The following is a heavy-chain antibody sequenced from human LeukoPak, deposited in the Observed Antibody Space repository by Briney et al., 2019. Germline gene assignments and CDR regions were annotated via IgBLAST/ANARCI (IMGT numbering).Heavy chain of an antibody. V-gene: IGHV3-7*01. CDR2: VNQDGSKK. Sequence: PGGSLRLSCAASGFTFSTSWMSWVRQAPGKGLEWVANVNQDGSKKNYVDSLKGRFTISRDNAKNSLYLQMNSLRADDTAVYYCATPSGYYPFDYCRRATLVSVCS. CDR1: GFTFSTSW. D-gene: IGHD3-3*01. CDR3: ATPSGYYPFDY. J-gene: IGHJ4*02.